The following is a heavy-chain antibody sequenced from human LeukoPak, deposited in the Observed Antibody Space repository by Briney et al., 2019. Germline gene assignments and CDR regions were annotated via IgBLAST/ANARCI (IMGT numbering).Heavy chain of an antibody. Sequence: GGSLRLSCAASGFTFSSYAMSWVRQAPGKGLEWVSGISGSGGSTYYADSVKGRFTISRDNSKNTLYLQMNSLRAEDTAVYYCANHYTTSGFFASGLGYWGQGTLVTVSS. V-gene: IGHV3-23*01. CDR2: ISGSGGST. J-gene: IGHJ4*02. CDR1: GFTFSSYA. CDR3: ANHYTTSGFFASGLGY. D-gene: IGHD3-22*01.